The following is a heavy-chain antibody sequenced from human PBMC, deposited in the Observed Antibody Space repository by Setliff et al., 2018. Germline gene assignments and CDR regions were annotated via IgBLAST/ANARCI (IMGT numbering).Heavy chain of an antibody. CDR1: GFTFSDHY. J-gene: IGHJ4*02. CDR2: TRNKVNNYST. D-gene: IGHD1-20*01. CDR3: VRVAATGYKYDS. Sequence: GGSLRLSCAVSGFTFSDHYMDWVRQAPGKGLEWVARTRNKVNNYSTMYAASVGGRFTISRDESKNSLYLQMNSLKSEDTAVYYCVRVAATGYKYDSWGQGTLVTVSS. V-gene: IGHV3-72*01.